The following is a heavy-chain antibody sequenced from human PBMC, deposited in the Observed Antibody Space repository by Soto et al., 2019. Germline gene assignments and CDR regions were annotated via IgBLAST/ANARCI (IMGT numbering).Heavy chain of an antibody. Sequence: QVQLVQSGAEVKKPGSSVKVSCKASGGTFSSFAINWVRQAPGQGLEWMGGIIPIFGEADYAQKLQGRVTITADESTSTAYMGMSRMRSEDTAVYYCASPRRPTPGYYYGIDVWGQGTTVTVSS. CDR3: ASPRRPTPGYYYGIDV. J-gene: IGHJ6*02. CDR2: IIPIFGEA. CDR1: GGTFSSFA. V-gene: IGHV1-69*12.